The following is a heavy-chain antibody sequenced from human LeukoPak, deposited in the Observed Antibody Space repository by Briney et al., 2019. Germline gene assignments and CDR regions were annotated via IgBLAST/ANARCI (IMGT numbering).Heavy chain of an antibody. D-gene: IGHD6-13*01. J-gene: IGHJ3*02. Sequence: PSQTLSLTCAVSGGSVSSGGYSWSWIRQPPGKGLEWIGYIYHSGNSYYYPSLKSRVTISVDTSKNQFSLKLSSVTAADTAVYYCARRLAAGRDRAFDIWGQGTMVTVSS. CDR2: IYHSGNS. V-gene: IGHV4-30-2*01. CDR1: GGSVSSGGYS. CDR3: ARRLAAGRDRAFDI.